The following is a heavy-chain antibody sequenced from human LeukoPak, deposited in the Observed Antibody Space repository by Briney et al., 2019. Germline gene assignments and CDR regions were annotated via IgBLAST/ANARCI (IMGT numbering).Heavy chain of an antibody. V-gene: IGHV3-33*01. CDR1: GFTFSSYG. Sequence: GGSLRLSCAASGFTFSSYGMHWVRQAPGKGLEWVAVIWYDGSNKYYADSVKGRFTISRDNSKNTLYLQMNSLRAEDTAVYYCARDLRRIVGATYYFDYWGQGTLVTVSS. J-gene: IGHJ4*02. CDR2: IWYDGSNK. D-gene: IGHD1-26*01. CDR3: ARDLRRIVGATYYFDY.